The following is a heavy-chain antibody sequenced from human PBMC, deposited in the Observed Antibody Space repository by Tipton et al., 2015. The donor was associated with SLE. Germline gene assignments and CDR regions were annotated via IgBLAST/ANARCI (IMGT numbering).Heavy chain of an antibody. V-gene: IGHV1-18*01. CDR2: ISAYNGNT. Sequence: QSGAEVKKPGASVKVSCKASGYTFTSYGISWVRQAPGQGLEWMGWISAYNGNTNYAQKLQGRVTMTTDTSTSTAYMELRSLRSDDTAVYYCASSYYGSGSYYKGVYYYYGIDVWGQGTTVTVSS. CDR1: GYTFTSYG. CDR3: ASSYYGSGSYYKGVYYYYGIDV. D-gene: IGHD3-10*01. J-gene: IGHJ6*02.